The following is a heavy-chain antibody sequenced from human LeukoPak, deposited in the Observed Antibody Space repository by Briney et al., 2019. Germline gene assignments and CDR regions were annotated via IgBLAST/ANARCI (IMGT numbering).Heavy chain of an antibody. CDR1: GGSFSGYY. D-gene: IGHD6-13*01. J-gene: IGHJ4*02. Sequence: SETLSLTCAVYGGSFSGYYWSWIRQPPGKGLEWIGEINHSGSTNYNPSLKSRVTISVDTSKNQFSLKLSSVTAADTAVYYCATDPIAAAAPDYWGQGTLVTVPS. CDR3: ATDPIAAAAPDY. V-gene: IGHV4-34*01. CDR2: INHSGST.